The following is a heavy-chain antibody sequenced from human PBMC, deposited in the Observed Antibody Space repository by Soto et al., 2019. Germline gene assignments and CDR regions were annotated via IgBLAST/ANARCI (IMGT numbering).Heavy chain of an antibody. CDR1: GGTFSSSA. Sequence: SVKVSCKASGGTFSSSAISWVRQAPGQGLEWMGGIIPIFGTANYAQKFQGRVTITADESTSTAYMELSSLRSEDTAVYYCAREKEYCSSTSCYAYAFDIWGQGTMVTVS. CDR2: IIPIFGTA. V-gene: IGHV1-69*13. J-gene: IGHJ3*02. CDR3: AREKEYCSSTSCYAYAFDI. D-gene: IGHD2-2*01.